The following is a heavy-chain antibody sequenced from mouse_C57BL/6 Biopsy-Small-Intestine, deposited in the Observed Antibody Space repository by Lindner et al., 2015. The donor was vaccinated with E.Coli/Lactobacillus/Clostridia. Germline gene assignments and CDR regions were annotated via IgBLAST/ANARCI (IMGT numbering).Heavy chain of an antibody. CDR1: EALSRYA. CDR3: ARFDGGNSDY. J-gene: IGHJ4*01. CDR2: IIPILGIP. D-gene: IGHD1-1*01. V-gene: IGHV1-64*01. Sequence: SVKVSCKASEALSRYAISWVRQAPGQGLEWMGRIIPILGIPDYAQKFQGRVTITADKSTSTAYMELSGLRSEDTAVYYCARFDGGNSDYWGQGTLVTVSS.